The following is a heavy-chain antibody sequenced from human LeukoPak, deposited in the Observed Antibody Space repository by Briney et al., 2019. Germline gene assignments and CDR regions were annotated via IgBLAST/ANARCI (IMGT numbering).Heavy chain of an antibody. V-gene: IGHV5-51*01. D-gene: IGHD3-10*01. J-gene: IGHJ4*02. Sequence: GESLKISWKGSGYSFPSYWIGWVRQMPGKGLEGMGIIYPGDSDTIYSPSFQGQVTISADKSISTAYLQWSSLKASDTAMYYCARMGITMVRGLGFDYWGQGTLVTVSS. CDR3: ARMGITMVRGLGFDY. CDR2: IYPGDSDT. CDR1: GYSFPSYW.